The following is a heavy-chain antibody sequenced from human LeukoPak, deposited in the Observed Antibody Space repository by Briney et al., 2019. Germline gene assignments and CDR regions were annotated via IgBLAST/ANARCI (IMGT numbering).Heavy chain of an antibody. V-gene: IGHV5-51*01. Sequence: GESLKISCEGSEYSFTGYWIGWVRQMPGKGLEWMGVIYPADSDTRYSPSFEGQVTISADKSNSTAYLQWSSLKASDTAVYYCASRTATMGTAFDIWGQGTMVTVSS. J-gene: IGHJ3*02. CDR3: ASRTATMGTAFDI. D-gene: IGHD1-7*01. CDR1: EYSFTGYW. CDR2: IYPADSDT.